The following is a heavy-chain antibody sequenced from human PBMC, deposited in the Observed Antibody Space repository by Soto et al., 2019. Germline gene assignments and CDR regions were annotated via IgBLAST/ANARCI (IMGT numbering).Heavy chain of an antibody. CDR2: ISYDGSNK. V-gene: IGHV3-30-3*01. D-gene: IGHD3-10*01. Sequence: AGGSLRLSCAASGFTFSSYAMHWVRQAPGKGLEWVAVISYDGSNKYYADSVKGRFTISRDNSKNTLYLQMNSLRAEDTAVYYCARGHGEGLGYYYYGMDVWGQGTTVTVSS. J-gene: IGHJ6*02. CDR1: GFTFSSYA. CDR3: ARGHGEGLGYYYYGMDV.